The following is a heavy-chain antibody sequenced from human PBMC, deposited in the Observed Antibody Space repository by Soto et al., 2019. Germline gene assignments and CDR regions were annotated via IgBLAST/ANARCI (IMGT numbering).Heavy chain of an antibody. CDR3: ARHSGYSSSWYHGDAFDI. D-gene: IGHD6-13*01. CDR1: GGSISSYY. J-gene: IGHJ3*02. CDR2: IYYSGST. Sequence: SETLSLTCTVSGGSISSYYWSWIRQPPGKGLEWIGYIYYSGSTNYNPSLKSRVTISVDTSKNQFSLKLSSVTAADTAVYYCARHSGYSSSWYHGDAFDIWGQGTMVTVSS. V-gene: IGHV4-59*08.